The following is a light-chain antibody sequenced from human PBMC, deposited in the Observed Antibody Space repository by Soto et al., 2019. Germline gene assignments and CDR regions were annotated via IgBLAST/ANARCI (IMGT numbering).Light chain of an antibody. CDR2: DAS. CDR3: QQYQTLWT. J-gene: IGKJ1*01. V-gene: IGKV1-5*01. CDR1: QTISIW. Sequence: DIQMTQSPSTLSASEGDRVTITCRASQTISIWLAWYQQKPGRPPKLLIYDASSLESGVPSRFTGSGSGIEFSLTISSLQPDDSATYYCQQYQTLWTFGQGTKVDI.